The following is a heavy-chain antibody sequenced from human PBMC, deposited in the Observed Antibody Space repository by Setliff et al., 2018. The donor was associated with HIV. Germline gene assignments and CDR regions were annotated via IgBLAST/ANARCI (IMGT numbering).Heavy chain of an antibody. J-gene: IGHJ4*02. V-gene: IGHV4-38-2*02. CDR2: MYYTGST. CDR1: NYSISSAYY. D-gene: IGHD6-19*01. CDR3: ARDGGSSGWYFVLGYSDY. Sequence: SETLSLTCAVSNYSISSAYYWGWIRHPPGKGLEWIGSMYYTGSTYYNPSLKSRVTISIDTSKNQFSLKLNSVTAADTAMYYCARDGGSSGWYFVLGYSDYWGPGTLVTVSS.